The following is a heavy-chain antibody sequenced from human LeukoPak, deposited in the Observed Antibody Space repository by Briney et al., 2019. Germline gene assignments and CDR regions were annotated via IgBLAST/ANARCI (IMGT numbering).Heavy chain of an antibody. CDR1: GFTFSSYS. D-gene: IGHD3-22*01. Sequence: PGGSLRLSCAASGFTFSSYSMNWVRQAPGKGLEWVSSISSSSSYIYYADSVKGRFTISRDNAKNSLYLQMNSLRAEDTAVYYCARDVADYYDSSGYDYWGQGTLVTVSS. CDR2: ISSSSSYI. CDR3: ARDVADYYDSSGYDY. V-gene: IGHV3-21*01. J-gene: IGHJ4*02.